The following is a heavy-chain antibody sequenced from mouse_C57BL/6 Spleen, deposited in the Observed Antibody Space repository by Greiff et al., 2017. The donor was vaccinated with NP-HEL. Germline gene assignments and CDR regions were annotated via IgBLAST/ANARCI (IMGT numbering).Heavy chain of an antibody. CDR2: IDPSDSYT. J-gene: IGHJ2*01. V-gene: IGHV1-50*01. Sequence: QVQLQQPGAELVKPGASVKLSCKASGYTFTSYWMQWVKQRPGQGLEWIGEIDPSDSYTNYNQKFKGKATLTVDTSSSTAYMQLSSLTSEDSAVYYCARRDYGSSSPFDYWGQGTTLTVSS. CDR3: ARRDYGSSSPFDY. D-gene: IGHD1-1*01. CDR1: GYTFTSYW.